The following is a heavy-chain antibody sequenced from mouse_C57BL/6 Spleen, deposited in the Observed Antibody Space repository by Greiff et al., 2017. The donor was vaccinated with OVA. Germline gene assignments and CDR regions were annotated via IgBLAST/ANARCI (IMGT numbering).Heavy chain of an antibody. CDR2: ISDGGSYT. Sequence: EVMLVESGGGLVKPGGSLKLSCAASGFTFSSYAMSWVRQTPEKRLEWVATISDGGSYTYYPDNVKGRFTISRDNAKNNLYLQMSHLKSEDTAMYYCLYGNYDYFDYWGQGTTLTVSS. V-gene: IGHV5-4*03. J-gene: IGHJ2*01. CDR3: LYGNYDYFDY. CDR1: GFTFSSYA. D-gene: IGHD2-1*01.